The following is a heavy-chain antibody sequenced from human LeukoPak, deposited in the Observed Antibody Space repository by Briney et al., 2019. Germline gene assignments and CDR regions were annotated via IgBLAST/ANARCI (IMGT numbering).Heavy chain of an antibody. CDR2: IRYDGSNE. CDR1: GFTFSSYG. CDR3: ARDPGASGYGGRGYYFDY. J-gene: IGHJ4*02. V-gene: IGHV3-30*02. D-gene: IGHD5-12*01. Sequence: SGGSLRLSCAASGFTFSSYGMHWVRQAPGKGLEWVSFIRYDGSNEYCADSVRGRFTISRDNSKNTLYLQMNSLRAEDTAVYYCARDPGASGYGGRGYYFDYWGQGTLVTVSS.